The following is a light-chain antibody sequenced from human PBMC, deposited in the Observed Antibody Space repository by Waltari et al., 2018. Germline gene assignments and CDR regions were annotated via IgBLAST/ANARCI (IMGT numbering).Light chain of an antibody. J-gene: IGKJ2*01. CDR3: QQYDVWPPYT. Sequence: EIVMTQSPATLSVSPGDRATPSCRASQSISSNLAWYQQQPGQAPRLLIYGASTRATGIPARFSGSGSGTEFTLTISSLQSEDFALYYCQQYDVWPPYTFGQGTKLEIK. CDR2: GAS. V-gene: IGKV3-15*01. CDR1: QSISSN.